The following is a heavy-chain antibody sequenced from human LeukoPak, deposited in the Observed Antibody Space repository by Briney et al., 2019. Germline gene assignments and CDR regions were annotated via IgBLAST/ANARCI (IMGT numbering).Heavy chain of an antibody. CDR2: IGTSGDNI. V-gene: IGHV3-23*01. CDR1: GFTFTIYA. D-gene: IGHD7-27*01. CDR3: ARYSQTGDTGY. J-gene: IGHJ4*02. Sequence: QPGGSLRLSCAASGFTFTIYAMNWVRQAPGKGLEWVSVIGTSGDNIHYADSVKGRFTISRDNSKNTLFLQMNSPRAKDTAVYYCARYSQTGDTGYWGQGTLVTVSS.